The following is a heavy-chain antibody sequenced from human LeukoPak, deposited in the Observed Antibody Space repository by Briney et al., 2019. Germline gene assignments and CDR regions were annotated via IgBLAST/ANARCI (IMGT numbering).Heavy chain of an antibody. CDR1: GFTFSSYA. D-gene: IGHD3-9*01. Sequence: GGSLRLSCAASGFTFSSYAMNWVRQAPGKGLEWVSTISGSGTNTYYADSVKGRFTISRDKSKNTLYLQMNSLRAEDTAVYYCAKMYYDILTAPDAFDIWGQGTMVTVSS. J-gene: IGHJ3*02. CDR3: AKMYYDILTAPDAFDI. V-gene: IGHV3-23*01. CDR2: ISGSGTNT.